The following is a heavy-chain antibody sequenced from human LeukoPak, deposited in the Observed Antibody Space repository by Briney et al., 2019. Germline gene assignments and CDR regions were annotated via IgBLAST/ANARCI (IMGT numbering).Heavy chain of an antibody. CDR3: ARLFLP. CDR1: GHTFTGYY. D-gene: IGHD3-10*02. J-gene: IGHJ5*02. Sequence: ASVKLSCTASGHTFTGYYMHWVRQAPGQGLEWMGWINPNSGGTNYALKFQGRVTMTRDTSISTAYMERSRLRSDDTAVYYCARLFLPWGQGTRVTGPS. CDR2: INPNSGGT. V-gene: IGHV1-2*02.